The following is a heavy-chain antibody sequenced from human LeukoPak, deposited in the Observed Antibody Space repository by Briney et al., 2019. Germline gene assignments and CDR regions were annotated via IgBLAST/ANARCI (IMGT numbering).Heavy chain of an antibody. J-gene: IGHJ3*02. CDR3: ARDAAADAFDI. V-gene: IGHV4-59*01. D-gene: IGHD6-13*01. CDR1: GGSISSYY. Sequence: SETLSLTCTVSGGSISSYYWSWIRQPPGKGLEWIGYIYYSGSTNYNPSLKSRVTISVDTSKNQFSLKLSSVAAADTAVYYCARDAAADAFDIWGQGTMVTVSS. CDR2: IYYSGST.